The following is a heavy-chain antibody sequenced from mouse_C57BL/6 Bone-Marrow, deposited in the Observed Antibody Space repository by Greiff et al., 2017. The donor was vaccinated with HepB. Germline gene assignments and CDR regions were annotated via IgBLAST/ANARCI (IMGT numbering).Heavy chain of an antibody. J-gene: IGHJ4*01. CDR3: ARKDDYDPYAMDY. V-gene: IGHV1-64*01. CDR1: GYTFTSYW. D-gene: IGHD2-4*01. Sequence: QLQQPGAELVKPGASVKLSCKASGYTFTSYWMHWVKQRPGQGLEWIGMIHPNSGSTNYNEKFKSKATLTVDKSSSTAYMQLSSLTSEDSAVYYCARKDDYDPYAMDYWGQGTSVTVSS. CDR2: IHPNSGST.